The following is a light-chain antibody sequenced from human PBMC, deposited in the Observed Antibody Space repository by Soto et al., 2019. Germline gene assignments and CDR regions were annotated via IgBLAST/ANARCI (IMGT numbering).Light chain of an antibody. J-gene: IGKJ2*01. CDR2: GAS. Sequence: EIVMTQSPATLSVSPGERATLSCRASQSVSSALAWFQQKPGQAPRLLIYGASTRATGIPARFSGSGSGTEFTLTISRLQSEDFAVYYCQQYNNWPPQYTFGQGTKLEIK. CDR3: QQYNNWPPQYT. CDR1: QSVSSA. V-gene: IGKV3-15*01.